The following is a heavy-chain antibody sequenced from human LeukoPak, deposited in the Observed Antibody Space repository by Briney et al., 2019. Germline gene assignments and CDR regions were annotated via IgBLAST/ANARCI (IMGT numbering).Heavy chain of an antibody. J-gene: IGHJ4*02. CDR3: ARADYYDSSGYYGDFDY. CDR1: GYTFTGYY. V-gene: IGHV1-2*06. CDR2: INPNSGGT. D-gene: IGHD3-22*01. Sequence: ASVKVSCKASGYTFTGYYMHWVRQAPGQGLEWMGRINPNSGGTNYAQKFQGRVTMTRDTSISTAYMGLSRLRSDGTAVYYCARADYYDSSGYYGDFDYWGQGTLVTVSS.